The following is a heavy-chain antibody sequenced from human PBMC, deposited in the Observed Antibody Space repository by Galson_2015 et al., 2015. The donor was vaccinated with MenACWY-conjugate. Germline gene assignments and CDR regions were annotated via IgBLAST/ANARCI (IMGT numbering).Heavy chain of an antibody. V-gene: IGHV4-4*02. D-gene: IGHD1-7*01. CDR3: ARGGLGTSFDS. CDR2: IYHSGTT. CDR1: GASISSTQW. Sequence: ETLSLICAVSGASISSTQWWSWVRQPPGKGLEWIGEIYHSGTTNYNPSFKSRVTISVDTSKNQFSLKVIYLSAADTAVYYCARGGLGTSFDSWGQGTRVTVSS. J-gene: IGHJ4*02.